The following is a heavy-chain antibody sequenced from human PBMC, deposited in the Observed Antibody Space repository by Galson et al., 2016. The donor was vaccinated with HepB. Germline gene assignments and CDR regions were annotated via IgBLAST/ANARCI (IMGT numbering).Heavy chain of an antibody. CDR2: TYHTSNWYS. V-gene: IGHV6-1*01. J-gene: IGHJ4*02. CDR3: ARGHLVVPFSFYFDY. Sequence: CAISGDSVSSKSAAWNWIRHSPSRGLEWPGRTYHTSNWYSDYAVSVKSRITINPDTSKNQFSLQLNSVTPEDTAVYYCARGHLVVPFSFYFDYWGQGSLVTVSP. CDR1: GDSVSSKSAA. D-gene: IGHD2-15*01.